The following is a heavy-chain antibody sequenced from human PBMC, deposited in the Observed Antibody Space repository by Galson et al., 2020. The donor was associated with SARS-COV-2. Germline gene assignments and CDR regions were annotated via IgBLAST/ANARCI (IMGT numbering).Heavy chain of an antibody. D-gene: IGHD3-10*01. CDR2: ISWNSGSI. J-gene: IGHJ4*02. Sequence: GGSLRLSCAASGFTFDDYAMHWVRQAPGKGLEWVSGISWNSGSIGYADSVKGRFTISRDNAKNSLYLQMNSLRAEDTALYYCAAEIVDYYGSGSRLGYWGQGTLVTVSS. CDR1: GFTFDDYA. V-gene: IGHV3-9*01. CDR3: AAEIVDYYGSGSRLGY.